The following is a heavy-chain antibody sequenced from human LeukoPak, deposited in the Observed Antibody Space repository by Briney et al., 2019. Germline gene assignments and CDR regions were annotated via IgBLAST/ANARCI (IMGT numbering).Heavy chain of an antibody. CDR1: GFTFSSYA. CDR2: ISGSGGST. D-gene: IGHD3-10*01. CDR3: AKGDRYGSGSYDI. Sequence: GGSLRLSCAASGFTFSSYAMSWVRQAPGKGLEWVSAISGSGGSTYYADSVKGRFTISRDNSKNTLYLQMNSLRAEDTAVYYFAKGDRYGSGSYDIWGQGTMVTVSS. J-gene: IGHJ3*02. V-gene: IGHV3-23*01.